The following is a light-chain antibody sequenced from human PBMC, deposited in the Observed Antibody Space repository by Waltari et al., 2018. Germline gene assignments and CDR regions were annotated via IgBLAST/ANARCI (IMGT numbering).Light chain of an antibody. J-gene: IGKJ2*01. CDR3: QQYDKWLRYS. V-gene: IGKV3-15*01. CDR1: QSISTN. Sequence: IVMTQSPATLSVSPGERATLSCRASQSISTNLAWFQEKPGQAPRLLILGASTRAPGVPARFSGSGSGTYFTLVISSLQSEDFAVYYCQQYDKWLRYSFGQGTKLEIK. CDR2: GAS.